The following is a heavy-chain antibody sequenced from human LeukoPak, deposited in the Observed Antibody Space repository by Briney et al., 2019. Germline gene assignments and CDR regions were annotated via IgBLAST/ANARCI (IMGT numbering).Heavy chain of an antibody. CDR2: INHSGST. V-gene: IGHV4-34*01. D-gene: IGHD6-13*01. J-gene: IGHJ5*02. Sequence: SETLSLTCAVYGGSFSGYYWSWIRQPPGKGLEWIGEINHSGSTNYNPSLKSRVTISVDTSTNQFSLKLSSVTAADTAVYYCARALTYSSSWYGGWFDPWGQGTLVTVSS. CDR3: ARALTYSSSWYGGWFDP. CDR1: GGSFSGYY.